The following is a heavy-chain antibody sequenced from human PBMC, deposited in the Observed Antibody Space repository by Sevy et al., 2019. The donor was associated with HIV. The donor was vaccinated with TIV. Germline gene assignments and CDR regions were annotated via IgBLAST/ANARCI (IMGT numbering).Heavy chain of an antibody. CDR1: GFTFSNAW. V-gene: IGHV3-15*01. CDR3: TTRLSGSYGVWYIDY. D-gene: IGHD1-26*01. J-gene: IGHJ4*02. Sequence: GGSLRLSCAASGFTFSNAWMSWVRQAPGKGLEWVGRIKSKTDGGTTDYAAPVKGRFTISRDDSKNTLYLQMNSLKTEDTAVYYCTTRLSGSYGVWYIDYWGQGTLVTVCS. CDR2: IKSKTDGGTT.